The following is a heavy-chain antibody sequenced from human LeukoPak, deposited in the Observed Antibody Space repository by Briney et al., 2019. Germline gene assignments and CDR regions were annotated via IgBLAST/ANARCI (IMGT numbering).Heavy chain of an antibody. J-gene: IGHJ4*02. V-gene: IGHV4-4*02. CDR2: IYYSGST. CDR3: ARVSRIVATIYFDY. CDR1: GGSISSNNW. D-gene: IGHD5-12*01. Sequence: PSGTLSLTCAVSGGSISSNNWWGWVRQPPGKGLEWIGYIYYSGSTYYNPSLKSRVTISVDTSKNQFSLKLSSVTAADTAVYYCARVSRIVATIYFDYWGQGTLVTVSS.